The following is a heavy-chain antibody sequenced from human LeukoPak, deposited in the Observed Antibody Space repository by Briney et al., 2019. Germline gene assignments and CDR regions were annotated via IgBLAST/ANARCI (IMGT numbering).Heavy chain of an antibody. D-gene: IGHD3-22*01. Sequence: GGSLRLSCAASGFTFSSYAMSWVRQAPGKGLEWVSAISGSGGSTYYPDSVKGRFTISRDNSKNTLYLQMNSLRAEDTAVYYCAKDFTYYYDSSGYYDYWGQGTLVTVSS. CDR1: GFTFSSYA. CDR3: AKDFTYYYDSSGYYDY. V-gene: IGHV3-23*01. CDR2: ISGSGGST. J-gene: IGHJ4*02.